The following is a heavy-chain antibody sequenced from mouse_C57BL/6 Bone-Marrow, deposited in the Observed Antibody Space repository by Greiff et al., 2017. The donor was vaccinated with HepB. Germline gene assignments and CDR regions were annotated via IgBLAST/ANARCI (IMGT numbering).Heavy chain of an antibody. CDR2: INPSSGYT. CDR1: GYTFTSYT. J-gene: IGHJ3*01. CDR3: ARRNLRGWFAY. D-gene: IGHD5-1*01. V-gene: IGHV1-4*01. Sequence: QVQLQQSGAELARPGASVKMSCKASGYTFTSYTMHWVKQRPGQGLEWIGYINPSSGYTKYNQKFKDKATLTADKSSSTAYMQLSSLTSEDSAVYCCARRNLRGWFAYWGQGTLVTVSA.